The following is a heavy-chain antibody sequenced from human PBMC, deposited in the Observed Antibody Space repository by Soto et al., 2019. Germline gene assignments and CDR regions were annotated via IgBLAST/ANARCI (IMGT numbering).Heavy chain of an antibody. J-gene: IGHJ4*02. D-gene: IGHD2-15*01. CDR1: GGSFSGYY. CDR3: ARARMSSQIPHSDY. Sequence: QVQLQQWGAGLLKPSETLSLTCAVYGGSFSGYYWSWIRQPPGKGLEWIGEINHSGSTNYNPSLKSRVTISVDTSKNQFSLKLSSVTAADTAVYYCARARMSSQIPHSDYWGQGTLVTVSS. V-gene: IGHV4-34*01. CDR2: INHSGST.